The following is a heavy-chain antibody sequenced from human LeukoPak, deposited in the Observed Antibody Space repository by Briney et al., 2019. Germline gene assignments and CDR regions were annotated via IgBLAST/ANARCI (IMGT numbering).Heavy chain of an antibody. CDR3: AKGVGYCSSTSCYNDAFDI. CDR2: ISGGGGST. J-gene: IGHJ3*02. CDR1: GFTFSSYG. V-gene: IGHV3-23*01. D-gene: IGHD2-2*01. Sequence: GGTLRLSCAASGFTFSSYGMSWVRQAPGKGLEWVSAISGGGGSTYYADSAKGRFTISRDNSKNTLYLQMNSLRAEDTAVYYCAKGVGYCSSTSCYNDAFDIWGQGTMVTVSS.